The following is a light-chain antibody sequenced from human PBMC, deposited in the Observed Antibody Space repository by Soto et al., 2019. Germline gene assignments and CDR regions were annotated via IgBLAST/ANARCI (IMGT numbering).Light chain of an antibody. Sequence: QSALTQPASVSGCPGQSITISCTGTSSDVGGYNYVSWYQQHPGKAPKLMIYEVSNRPSGVSNRFSGSKSGNTASLTIRGLQSEDEADYYCAAWDDSLNGYVFGIGTKVTVL. CDR3: AAWDDSLNGYV. CDR1: SSDVGGYNY. CDR2: EVS. J-gene: IGLJ1*01. V-gene: IGLV2-14*01.